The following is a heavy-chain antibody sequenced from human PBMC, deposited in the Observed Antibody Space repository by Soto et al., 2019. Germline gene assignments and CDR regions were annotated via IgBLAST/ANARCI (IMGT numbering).Heavy chain of an antibody. V-gene: IGHV5-51*01. CDR3: TRLGDIVVVPAAIRYYYYYGMDV. CDR2: IYTGDSDS. J-gene: IGHJ6*02. CDR1: GYSFTSYW. D-gene: IGHD2-2*01. Sequence: GESLKISCKGSGYSFTSYWIGWVRQMPGKGLEWMGIIYTGDSDSRYSLSFHGQVNISALKSISNAYLQCSSLKASDTAMYYCTRLGDIVVVPAAIRYYYYYGMDVWGQGTTVTVSS.